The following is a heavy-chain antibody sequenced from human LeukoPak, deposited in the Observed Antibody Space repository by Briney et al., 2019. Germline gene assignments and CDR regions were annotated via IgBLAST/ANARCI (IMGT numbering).Heavy chain of an antibody. CDR1: GGSISSSSYY. J-gene: IGHJ3*02. CDR3: ARERYSSSWYPCDAFDI. D-gene: IGHD6-13*01. CDR2: IYYSGST. V-gene: IGHV4-39*07. Sequence: SETLSLTCTVSGGSISSSSYYWGWIRQPPGKGLEWIGSIYYSGSTYYNPSLKSRVTISVDTSKNQFSLKLSSVTAADTAVYYCARERYSSSWYPCDAFDIWGQGTMVTVSS.